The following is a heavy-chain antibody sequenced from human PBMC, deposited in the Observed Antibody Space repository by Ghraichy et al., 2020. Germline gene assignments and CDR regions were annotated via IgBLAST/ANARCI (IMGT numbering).Heavy chain of an antibody. CDR3: AKDGVPASIRVFDY. J-gene: IGHJ4*02. V-gene: IGHV3-23*01. CDR2: ITGSGGST. CDR1: GFTFSSYA. Sequence: GGSLRLSCTASGFTFSSYAMSLVRQAPGKGLEWVSAITGSGGSTYYADSVKGRFTISRDNSKNTLYLQMNSLRAEDTAVYYCAKDGVPASIRVFDYWGQGTLVTVSS. D-gene: IGHD2-2*02.